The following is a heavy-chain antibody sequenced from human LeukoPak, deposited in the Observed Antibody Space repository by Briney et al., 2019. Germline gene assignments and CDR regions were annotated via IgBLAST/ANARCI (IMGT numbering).Heavy chain of an antibody. J-gene: IGHJ4*02. CDR3: AGGYSGYDLKIDY. CDR1: GIIFENHG. Sequence: GGSLRLSCEVSGIIFENHGMHWVRQAPGKGLEWVAIIWYDGSKDYYADSVEGRFTISRDNSKNTLYLQMNSLSAEDTALYYCAGGYSGYDLKIDYWGQGTLVTVSA. V-gene: IGHV3-33*01. D-gene: IGHD5-12*01. CDR2: IWYDGSKD.